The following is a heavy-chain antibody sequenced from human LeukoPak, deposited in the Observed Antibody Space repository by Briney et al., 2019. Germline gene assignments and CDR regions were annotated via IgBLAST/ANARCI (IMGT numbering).Heavy chain of an antibody. D-gene: IGHD3-9*01. CDR3: ALLYDILTGYYSTKQAFDI. J-gene: IGHJ3*02. CDR1: GFTFSSYS. V-gene: IGHV3-21*01. CDR2: ISSSSSYI. Sequence: GGSLRLSCAASGFTFSSYSMNWVRQAPGKGLEWVSSISSSSSYIYYADSVKGRFTISRDNAKNSLYLQMNSLRAEDTAVYYCALLYDILTGYYSTKQAFDIWGQGTMVTVSS.